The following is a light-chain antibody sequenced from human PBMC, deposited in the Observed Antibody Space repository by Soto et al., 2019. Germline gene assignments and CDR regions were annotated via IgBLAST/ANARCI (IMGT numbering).Light chain of an antibody. CDR3: QQYYKRPPFT. Sequence: TKSPATLTVSPLERATLSCRTSHRIDTILAWHQQRPGQAPRLLLYNATTRATGIPAWFSGRGCGTEFPLTISSQQSEDFALYYSQQYYKRPPFTFGPGTKVDIK. CDR2: NAT. J-gene: IGKJ3*01. V-gene: IGKV3-15*01. CDR1: HRIDTI.